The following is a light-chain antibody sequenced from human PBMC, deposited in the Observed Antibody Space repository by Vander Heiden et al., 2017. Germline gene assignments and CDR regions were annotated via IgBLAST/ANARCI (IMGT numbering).Light chain of an antibody. J-gene: IGLJ1*01. CDR3: SSYTSSSTYV. CDR2: DVS. V-gene: IGLV2-14*01. Sequence: QSALTQPASVSGSPGQSITISCTGTSSDVGVYNYVSWYQQHPGKAHKLMIYDVSNRPSGVSNRFSGSKSGNTASLTISGLQAEDEADYYCSSYTSSSTYVFGTGTKVTVL. CDR1: SSDVGVYNY.